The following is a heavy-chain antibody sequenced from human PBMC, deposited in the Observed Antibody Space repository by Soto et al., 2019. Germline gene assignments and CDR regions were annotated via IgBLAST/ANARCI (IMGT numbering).Heavy chain of an antibody. Sequence: QVQLQQWGAGLLKPSETLSLTCAVYGGSFSGYYWSWIRQPPGKGLEWIGEINHSGSTNYNPSLKSRVTISVDPSKNQFSLKLSSVTAADTAVYYCARFYYGDYDDYWGQGTLVTVSS. V-gene: IGHV4-34*01. CDR3: ARFYYGDYDDY. CDR1: GGSFSGYY. D-gene: IGHD4-17*01. CDR2: INHSGST. J-gene: IGHJ4*02.